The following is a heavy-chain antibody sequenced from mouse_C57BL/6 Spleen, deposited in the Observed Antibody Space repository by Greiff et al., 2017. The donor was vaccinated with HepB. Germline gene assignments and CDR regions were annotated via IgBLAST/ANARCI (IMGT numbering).Heavy chain of an antibody. CDR3: ARSYYYGSSYRYFDV. J-gene: IGHJ1*03. Sequence: EVKLQESGPELVKPGASVKISCKASGYSFTDYNMNWVKQSNGKSLEWIGVINPNYGTTSYNQKFKGKATLTVDQSSSTAYMQLNSLTSEDSAVYYCARSYYYGSSYRYFDVWGTGTTVTVSS. CDR1: GYSFTDYN. CDR2: INPNYGTT. V-gene: IGHV1-39*01. D-gene: IGHD1-1*01.